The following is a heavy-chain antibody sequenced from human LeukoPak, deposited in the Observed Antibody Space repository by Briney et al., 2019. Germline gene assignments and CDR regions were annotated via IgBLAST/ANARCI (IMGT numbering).Heavy chain of an antibody. CDR2: IYYSWST. CDR3: ARLPGITIFGVVSSRAKYYFDY. J-gene: IGHJ4*02. Sequence: PSETLSLTCTVSGGSISISSYYWGWIRQPPGKGLEWIGSIYYSWSTYYNPSLKSRVTISVYTSKNQLSLNLSSVTAADTAVYHCARLPGITIFGVVSSRAKYYFDYWGQGTLVTVSS. CDR1: GGSISISSYY. D-gene: IGHD3-3*01. V-gene: IGHV4-39*07.